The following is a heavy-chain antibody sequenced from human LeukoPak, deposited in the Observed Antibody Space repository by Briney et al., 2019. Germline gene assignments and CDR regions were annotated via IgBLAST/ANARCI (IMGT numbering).Heavy chain of an antibody. V-gene: IGHV3-23*01. CDR2: ISGSGGST. CDR1: GFTFSSYA. J-gene: IGHJ4*02. D-gene: IGHD6-13*01. Sequence: GGSLRLSCAASGFTFSSYAMSWVRQAPGKGLEWVSAISGSGGSTYYADSVKGRFTISRDNSKNTLYLQMNSLRAEDTAVYYCAKDLKVSRYSSSWSAFDYWGQGTLATVSS. CDR3: AKDLKVSRYSSSWSAFDY.